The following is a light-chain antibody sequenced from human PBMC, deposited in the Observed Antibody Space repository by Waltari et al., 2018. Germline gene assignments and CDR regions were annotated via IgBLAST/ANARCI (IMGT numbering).Light chain of an antibody. V-gene: IGLV2-11*01. J-gene: IGLJ1*01. CDR1: SMDAGGYKY. Sequence: QSALTQPRSVSGSPGQSVTISCTGTSMDAGGYKYFSWYQHHPGKAPKLMIYDVSKRPSGVPDRFSGSKSGNTASLTISGLQAEDEADYYCCSYAGSFYVFGTGTKVTVL. CDR3: CSYAGSFYV. CDR2: DVS.